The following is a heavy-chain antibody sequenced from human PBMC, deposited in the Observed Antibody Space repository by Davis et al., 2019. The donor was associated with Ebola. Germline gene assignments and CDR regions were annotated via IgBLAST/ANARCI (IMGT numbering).Heavy chain of an antibody. CDR3: AKDQRMTYAFDI. CDR1: GFTFDDYA. CDR2: ISGSGGST. V-gene: IGHV3-23*01. J-gene: IGHJ3*02. D-gene: IGHD1-1*01. Sequence: GESLKISCAASGFTFDDYAIHWVRQPPGKGLEWVSAISGSGGSTYYADSVKGRFTISRDNSKNTLYLQMNSPRAEDTAVYYCAKDQRMTYAFDIWGQGTMVTVSS.